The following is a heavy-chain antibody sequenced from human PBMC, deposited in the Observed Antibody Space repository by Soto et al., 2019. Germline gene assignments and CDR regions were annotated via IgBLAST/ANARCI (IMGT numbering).Heavy chain of an antibody. V-gene: IGHV4-59*01. D-gene: IGHD2-2*01. Sequence: SETLSLTCTVSGGSISSYYWSWIRQPPGKGLEWIGYIYYNGSTNYNPSLKSRVTISVDTSKNQFSPKLSSVTAADTAVYYCARDGGYCSSTSCRGYYYYYGMDVWGQGTTVTVSS. CDR1: GGSISSYY. CDR3: ARDGGYCSSTSCRGYYYYYGMDV. J-gene: IGHJ6*02. CDR2: IYYNGST.